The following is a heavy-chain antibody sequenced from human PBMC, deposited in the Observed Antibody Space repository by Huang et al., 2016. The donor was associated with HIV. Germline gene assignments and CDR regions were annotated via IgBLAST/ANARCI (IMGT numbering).Heavy chain of an antibody. Sequence: VESGGRSVQPGGSIKLSCVGSTFTFGAYWMSWVRQPQGKGLEWGANIKQDESEKYYVDSVKGRFNISRDKARKVLFLEMDDLRVEDTAIYFCATKTAGMDIWGQGTTVTVSS. CDR1: TFTFGAYW. J-gene: IGHJ6*02. CDR2: IKQDESEK. V-gene: IGHV3-7*01. CDR3: ATKTAGMDI. D-gene: IGHD1-7*01.